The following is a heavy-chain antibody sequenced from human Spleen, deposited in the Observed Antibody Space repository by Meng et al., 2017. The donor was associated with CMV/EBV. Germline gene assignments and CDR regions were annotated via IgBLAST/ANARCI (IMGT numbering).Heavy chain of an antibody. CDR3: ARAGDFWSGYYSPDAFDI. CDR2: IYYSGST. V-gene: IGHV4-59*01. J-gene: IGHJ3*02. Sequence: SESLSLTCTVSGGSMSSYYWRWIRQPPGKGLEWIGYIYYSGSTNYNPSLKRRVTISVDTSKTQFTLNLSAVTAADTAVYYCARAGDFWSGYYSPDAFDIWGQGTMVTVSS. D-gene: IGHD3-3*01. CDR1: GGSMSSYY.